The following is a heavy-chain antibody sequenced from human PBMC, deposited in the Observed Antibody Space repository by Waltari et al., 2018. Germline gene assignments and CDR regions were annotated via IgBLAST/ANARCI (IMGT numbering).Heavy chain of an antibody. D-gene: IGHD5-12*01. CDR2: MNPNSGNT. Sequence: QVQLVQSGAEVKKPGASVKVSCKASGYTFTSYDINWVRQATGHGLVWLGWMNPNSGNTAYAQKFQAGVTIPRNTPISTAYMGLSSLGSEETAVYYGARGGLRFRRAFDAWGQRTLVTVAS. CDR3: ARGGLRFRRAFDA. CDR1: GYTFTSYD. J-gene: IGHJ5*02. V-gene: IGHV1-8*03.